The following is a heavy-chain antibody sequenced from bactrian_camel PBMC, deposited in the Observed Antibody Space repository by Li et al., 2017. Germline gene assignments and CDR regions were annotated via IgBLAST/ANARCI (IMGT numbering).Heavy chain of an antibody. Sequence: HVQLVESGGGLVQPGESLRLSCVASRFTASTGCMGWFRQAPGKEREGVAAIYREGDNAVYADSVKGRFTISQDHAKNTLNLQMHSLKSEDTAKYYCAAGPWPCTVATSSYKYWGQGTQVTVS. J-gene: IGHJ4*01. CDR1: RFTASTGC. CDR2: IYREGDNA. V-gene: IGHV3S1*01. CDR3: AAGPWPCTVATSSYKY. D-gene: IGHD4*01.